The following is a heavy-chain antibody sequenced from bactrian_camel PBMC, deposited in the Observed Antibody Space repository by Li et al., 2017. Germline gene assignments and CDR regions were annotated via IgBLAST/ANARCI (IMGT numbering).Heavy chain of an antibody. CDR1: GYDYSVT. Sequence: HVQLVESGGGLVQPGGSLRLSCEASGYDYSVTGWFRQAPGDEREGVAAIWNGGLQKVYADSVKGRFTISRDNAKNTVYLQLNNLKPEDTGMYICAAGSVLGNRLLQSSTYDYWGQGTQVTVS. V-gene: IGHV3S53*01. D-gene: IGHD3*01. J-gene: IGHJ4*01. CDR2: IWNGGLQ. CDR3: AAGSVLGNRLLQSSTYDY.